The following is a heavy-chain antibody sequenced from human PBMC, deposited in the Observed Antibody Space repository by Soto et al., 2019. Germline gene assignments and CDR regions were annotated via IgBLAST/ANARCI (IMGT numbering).Heavy chain of an antibody. Sequence: PSETLSLTCTVSGGSVSSGSYSGSWIRQPPGSGLEWIGYIYYSGSTNYNPSLKSRVTISVDTSKNPFSLKLSSVTAADTAVYYCARDPGYNWNYVGYYGMDVWGQGTTVTVSS. J-gene: IGHJ6*02. D-gene: IGHD1-7*01. CDR2: IYYSGST. V-gene: IGHV4-61*01. CDR3: ARDPGYNWNYVGYYGMDV. CDR1: GGSVSSGSYS.